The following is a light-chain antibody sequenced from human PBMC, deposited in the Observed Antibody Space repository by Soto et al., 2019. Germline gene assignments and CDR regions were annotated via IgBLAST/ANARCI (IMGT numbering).Light chain of an antibody. J-gene: IGKJ1*01. CDR3: QQHGT. CDR1: QSISNW. CDR2: KSS. Sequence: DIQMTQSPSTLSASVGDRVTITCRASQSISNWLAWYQQKPGRAPKLLIYKSSNLQSGVPSRFSGSGSGTEFTITISSLQPDDFATYYCQQHGTFDHGTKVEIK. V-gene: IGKV1-5*03.